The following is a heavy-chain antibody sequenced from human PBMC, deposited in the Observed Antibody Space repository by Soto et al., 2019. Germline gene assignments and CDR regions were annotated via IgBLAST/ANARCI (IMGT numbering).Heavy chain of an antibody. CDR3: ARKDKSGYFNWFDP. V-gene: IGHV5-51*01. CDR1: WYRFPSYW. Sequence: GESLEISCRTSWYRFPSYWIAWVRQMPGKGLEWMGIIFPSDSDTRYSPSFQGQVTISADRSTSTVFLQWASLKASDTAVYLCARKDKSGYFNWFDPWGQGTLVTVSS. J-gene: IGHJ5*02. D-gene: IGHD3-22*01. CDR2: IFPSDSDT.